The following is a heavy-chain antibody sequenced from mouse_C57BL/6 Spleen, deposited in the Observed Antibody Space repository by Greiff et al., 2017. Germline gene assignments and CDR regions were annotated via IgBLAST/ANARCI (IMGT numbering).Heavy chain of an antibody. D-gene: IGHD4-1*01. CDR3: AREGTGTRFAY. CDR2: IYPGDGDT. Sequence: VQLQQSGAELVKPGASVKISCKASGYAFSSYWMNWVKQRPGKGLEWIGKIYPGDGDTNYNGKFKGKATLTADKSSSTAYMQLSSLTSEDSAVYCCAREGTGTRFAYWGQGTLVTVSA. CDR1: GYAFSSYW. J-gene: IGHJ3*01. V-gene: IGHV1-80*01.